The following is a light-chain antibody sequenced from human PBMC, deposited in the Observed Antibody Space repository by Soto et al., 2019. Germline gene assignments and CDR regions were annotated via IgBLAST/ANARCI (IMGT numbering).Light chain of an antibody. V-gene: IGKV3-11*01. Sequence: EIVLTQSPATLSLSPGERATLSCRASQSVRSYLAWYQQKPGQAPRLLIYDASTRATGIPARFSGSGSGTDFTLTINNLEPEDFAVYYCQQRTNWPGITFGQGTKVDI. CDR3: QQRTNWPGIT. CDR1: QSVRSY. CDR2: DAS. J-gene: IGKJ1*01.